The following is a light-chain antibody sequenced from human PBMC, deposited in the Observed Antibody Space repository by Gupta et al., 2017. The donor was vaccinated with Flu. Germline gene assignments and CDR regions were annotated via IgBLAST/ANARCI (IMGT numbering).Light chain of an antibody. CDR3: QQSSSPPHT. CDR2: GAS. J-gene: IGKJ4*01. CDR1: LRIRSY. Sequence: DIQLTQSPSSLSSSLGDRVTLSCRASLRIRSYLAWYQQKPGNAPELLIYGASSWAGGVPARFSGSGSGTDFTLTISSLQPEDFATYYCQQSSSPPHTFGGGTKVEIK. V-gene: IGKV1-39*01.